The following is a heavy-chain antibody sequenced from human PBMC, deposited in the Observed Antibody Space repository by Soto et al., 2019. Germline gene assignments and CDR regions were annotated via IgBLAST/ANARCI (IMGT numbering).Heavy chain of an antibody. D-gene: IGHD6-6*01. CDR3: AREGAAPYYYYGMDV. CDR2: IYYSGST. V-gene: IGHV4-31*03. Sequence: QVQLQESGPGLVKPSQTLSLTCTVSGGSISSGGYFWSWIRQHPGKGLEWIGFIYYSGSTYYNPSLNSRVTISVYTSKNQFSLKLCSVTAADTAVYYCAREGAAPYYYYGMDVWGQGTTVTVSS. CDR1: GGSISSGGYF. J-gene: IGHJ6*01.